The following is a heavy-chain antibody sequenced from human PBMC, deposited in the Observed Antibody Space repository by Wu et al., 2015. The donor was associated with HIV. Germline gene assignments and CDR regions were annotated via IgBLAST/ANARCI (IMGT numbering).Heavy chain of an antibody. J-gene: IGHJ3*02. Sequence: QVQLVQSGAEVKKPGASVKVSCKASGYTFTSYYMHWVRQAPGQGLEWMGIINPSGGSTSYAQKFQGRVTMTRDTSTSTVYMELSSLRSEDTAVYYCARVSLQLGDAFDIWGQGDNGHRLF. D-gene: IGHD6-13*01. CDR2: INPSGGST. CDR1: GYTFTSYY. V-gene: IGHV1-46*01. CDR3: ARVSLQLGDAFDI.